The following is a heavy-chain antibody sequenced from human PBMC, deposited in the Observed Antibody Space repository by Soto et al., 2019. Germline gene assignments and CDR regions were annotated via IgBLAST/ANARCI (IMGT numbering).Heavy chain of an antibody. D-gene: IGHD6-6*01. V-gene: IGHV3-23*01. Sequence: GGSLRLSCAASGFTFSSYAMNWVRQATGKGLEWVSAISGSGGSTYYADSVKGRFTISRDNSKHTLYLQMNSLRAEDTAVYYCAKDRSTSSCYYYKGDCGKGTRVAVSS. CDR3: AKDRSTSSCYYYKGD. J-gene: IGHJ6*03. CDR1: GFTFSSYA. CDR2: ISGSGGST.